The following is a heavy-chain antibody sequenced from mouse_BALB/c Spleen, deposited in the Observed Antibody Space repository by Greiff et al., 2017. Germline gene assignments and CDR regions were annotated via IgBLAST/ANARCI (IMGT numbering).Heavy chain of an antibody. Sequence: EVKLQESGAELVKPGASVKLSCTASGFNIKDTYMHWVKQRPEQGLEWIGRIDPANGNTKYDPKFQGKATITADTSSNTAYLQLSSLTSVDTAVYYCASSTHVDYWGQGTTLTVSS. D-gene: IGHD2-1*01. V-gene: IGHV14-3*02. CDR3: ASSTHVDY. CDR1: GFNIKDTY. CDR2: IDPANGNT. J-gene: IGHJ2*01.